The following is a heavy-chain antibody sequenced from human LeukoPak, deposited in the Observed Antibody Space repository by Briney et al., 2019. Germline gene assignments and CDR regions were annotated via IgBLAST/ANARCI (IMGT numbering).Heavy chain of an antibody. V-gene: IGHV4-59*01. CDR2: IYYSGST. Sequence: SETLSLTCTVSGGSISSYYWSWIRQPPGKGPEWIGYIYYSGSTNYNPSLKSRVTISVDTSKNQFSLKLSSVTAADTAVYYCARGLLAAAGYWGQGTLVTVSS. CDR3: ARGLLAAAGY. J-gene: IGHJ4*02. D-gene: IGHD6-13*01. CDR1: GGSISSYY.